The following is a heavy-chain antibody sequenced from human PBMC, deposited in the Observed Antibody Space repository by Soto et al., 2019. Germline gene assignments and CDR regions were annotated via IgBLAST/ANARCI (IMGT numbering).Heavy chain of an antibody. CDR3: AKVSRGMGVVPAALK. D-gene: IGHD2-2*01. J-gene: IGHJ4*02. CDR2: ISGSGGST. V-gene: IGHV3-23*01. Sequence: EVQLLESGGGSVQPGGSLRLSCVASGHTFQNYAMTWVRQAPGKGLEWVSGISGSGGSTYYADSVRGRFTISRDDSKNTLYLQMSSLRAEDTAVYYCAKVSRGMGVVPAALKWGQGNLVTVSS. CDR1: GHTFQNYA.